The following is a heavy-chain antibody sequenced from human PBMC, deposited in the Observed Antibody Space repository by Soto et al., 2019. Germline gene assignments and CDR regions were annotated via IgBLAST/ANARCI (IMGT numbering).Heavy chain of an antibody. CDR1: GGSFSTYS. D-gene: IGHD1-26*01. V-gene: IGHV1-69*04. CDR3: AQDVGD. CDR2: IIPMLDIT. Sequence: QLQLVQSGTELKKPGSSVKVSCKASGGSFSTYSITWVRQAPGQGPEWMGRIIPMLDITDYAQKFQGRVTITADKSTSTAYMELIRLTSEDTAVYYCAQDVGDLDQGTLVTVSS. J-gene: IGHJ1*01.